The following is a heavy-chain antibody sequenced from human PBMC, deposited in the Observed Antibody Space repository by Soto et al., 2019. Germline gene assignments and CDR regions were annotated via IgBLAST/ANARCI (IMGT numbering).Heavy chain of an antibody. CDR1: GFTFSSYA. V-gene: IGHV3-30-3*01. CDR2: ISYDGSNK. D-gene: IGHD2-15*01. Sequence: VGSLRLSCAASGFTFSSYAMHWVRQAPGKGLEWVAVISYDGSNKYYADSVKGRFTISRDNSKNTLYLQMNSLRAEDTAVYYCARAVGYCSGGSCSSFDYWGQGTLVTVSS. CDR3: ARAVGYCSGGSCSSFDY. J-gene: IGHJ4*02.